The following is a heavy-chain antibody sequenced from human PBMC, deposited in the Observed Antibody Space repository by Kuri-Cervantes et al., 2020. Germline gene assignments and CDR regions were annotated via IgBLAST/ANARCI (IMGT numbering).Heavy chain of an antibody. J-gene: IGHJ4*02. Sequence: SCTVSGGSISSGSYYWSWIRQPAGKGLEWIGRIYTSGSTNYNPSLKSRVTISVDTSKNQFSLKLSSVTAADTAVYYCARGVWGDGYNLVYWGQGTLVTVSS. CDR1: GGSISSGSYY. D-gene: IGHD5-24*01. V-gene: IGHV4-61*02. CDR3: ARGVWGDGYNLVY. CDR2: IYTSGST.